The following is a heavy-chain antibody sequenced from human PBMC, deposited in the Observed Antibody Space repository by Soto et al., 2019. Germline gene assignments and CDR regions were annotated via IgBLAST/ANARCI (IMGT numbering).Heavy chain of an antibody. CDR2: LSWNSGSI. J-gene: IGHJ4*02. CDR3: AKDSTYSWQLVPSRPTEAYSFDS. Sequence: SLSLSCAASGFTWCDYAMHGVRQAPGKGLEWVSGLSWNSGSIGYADSVKVRFTIARDNGKNSLYLQMNSLRAEDTALYYCAKDSTYSWQLVPSRPTEAYSFDSWGPGTLVPLYS. CDR1: GFTWCDYA. D-gene: IGHD6-6*01. V-gene: IGHV3-9*01.